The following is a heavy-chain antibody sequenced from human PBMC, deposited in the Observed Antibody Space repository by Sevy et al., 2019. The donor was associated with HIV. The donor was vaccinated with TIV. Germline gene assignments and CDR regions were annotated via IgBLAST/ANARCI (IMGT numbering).Heavy chain of an antibody. CDR2: INFDGSNK. V-gene: IGHV3-30*03. J-gene: IGHJ4*02. CDR3: ATAIGGGMAGTFYN. D-gene: IGHD6-19*01. Sequence: GGSLRLSCAASGFTFSGYGMHWVRQAPGKGLEWVAVINFDGSNKYYADSVKGRLTISRDNSKNVLYLQMNSLRADDTGVYYCATAIGGGMAGTFYNWGQGSLVTVSS. CDR1: GFTFSGYG.